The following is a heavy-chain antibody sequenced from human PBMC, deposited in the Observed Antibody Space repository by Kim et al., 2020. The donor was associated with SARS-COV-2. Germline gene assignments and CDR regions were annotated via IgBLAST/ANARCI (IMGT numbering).Heavy chain of an antibody. CDR3: AGDLYLDWYFDL. D-gene: IGHD2-8*01. J-gene: IGHJ2*01. V-gene: IGHV3-53*01. Sequence: TYYADSVQGRFTISRDNSKNTVYLQMNSLRAEDTAVYYCAGDLYLDWYFDLWGRGTLVTVSS. CDR2: T.